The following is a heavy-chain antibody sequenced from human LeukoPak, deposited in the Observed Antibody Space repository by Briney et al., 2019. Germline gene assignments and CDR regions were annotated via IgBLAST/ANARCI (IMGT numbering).Heavy chain of an antibody. CDR1: GFTFTNYD. CDR2: MNPGNGST. V-gene: IGHV1-8*01. J-gene: IGHJ5*02. Sequence: ASVKVSCKASGFTFTNYDINWVRQATGQGLEWIGWMNPGNGSTGYAQKFQGRVTMTRDTSISTAYMELRSLRSEDTAVYYCVRDGEGVAISVNYWFDPWGQGTLVTVSS. D-gene: IGHD3-10*01. CDR3: VRDGEGVAISVNYWFDP.